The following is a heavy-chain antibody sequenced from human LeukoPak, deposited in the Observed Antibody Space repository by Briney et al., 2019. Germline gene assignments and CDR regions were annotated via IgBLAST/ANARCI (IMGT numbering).Heavy chain of an antibody. D-gene: IGHD3-22*01. V-gene: IGHV3-23*01. J-gene: IGHJ4*02. CDR2: ISGSGGST. CDR3: AEMGHYYDSSGYYYGDDY. Sequence: GGSLRLSCAASGFTFSSYAMSWVRQPPGKGLEWVSAISGSGGSTYYADSVKGRFTISRDNSKNTLYLQMNSLRAEDTVVYYCAEMGHYYDSSGYYYGDDYWGQGALVTVSS. CDR1: GFTFSSYA.